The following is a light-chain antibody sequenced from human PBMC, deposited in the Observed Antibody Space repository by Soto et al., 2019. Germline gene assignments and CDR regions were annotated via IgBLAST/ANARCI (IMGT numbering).Light chain of an antibody. Sequence: QSVLTQPASMSGSPGQSITISCTGTSSDVGGYDYVSWYQQHAGKAPKLVIYEVSNRPSGVSNRLSGSKPGITASLIISGLQAEDEADYYCSSYSSTSSRVFGTGTKVTV. J-gene: IGLJ1*01. CDR3: SSYSSTSSRV. CDR2: EVS. CDR1: SSDVGGYDY. V-gene: IGLV2-14*01.